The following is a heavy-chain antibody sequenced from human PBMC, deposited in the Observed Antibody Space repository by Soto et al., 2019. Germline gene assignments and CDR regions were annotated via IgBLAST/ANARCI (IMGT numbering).Heavy chain of an antibody. CDR2: ISHDGNNK. CDR3: AKVRGSVSYYPRFYFDT. J-gene: IGHJ4*02. D-gene: IGHD3-10*01. Sequence: QVQLVESGGGVVQPGTSLRLSCLVSGFSFTDYGLHWVRQAPGKGLEWVAVISHDGNNKKYVDSVKGRFTISRDESKKTLNLQRNSLRFEETASYYCAKVRGSVSYYPRFYFDTWGQGAQFTVSS. CDR1: GFSFTDYG. V-gene: IGHV3-30*18.